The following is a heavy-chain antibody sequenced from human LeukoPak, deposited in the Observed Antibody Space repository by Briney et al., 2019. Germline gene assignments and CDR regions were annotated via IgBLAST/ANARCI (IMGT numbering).Heavy chain of an antibody. CDR1: GFTFSSYA. CDR2: ISGSGGST. J-gene: IGHJ4*02. CDR3: AKGRNWNLDY. Sequence: GGSLRLSCAASGFTFSSYAMSWVRQAPGKGLEWVSTISGSGGSTYYVDSVKGRFTISRDKSKSTLYLQMNSLRAEDTAVYYCAKGRNWNLDYWGQGTLVTVSS. V-gene: IGHV3-23*01. D-gene: IGHD1-1*01.